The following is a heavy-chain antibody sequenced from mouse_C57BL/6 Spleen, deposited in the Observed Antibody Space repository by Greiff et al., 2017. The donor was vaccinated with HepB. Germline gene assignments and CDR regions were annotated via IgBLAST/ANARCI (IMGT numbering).Heavy chain of an antibody. D-gene: IGHD3-2*02. CDR3: ARRQLRLRDYAMDY. V-gene: IGHV1-81*01. Sequence: VKLQQSGAELARPGASVKLSCKASGYTFTSYGISWVKQRTGQGLEWIGEIYPRSGNTYYNEKFKGKATLTADKSSSTAYMELRSLTSEDSAVYFCARRQLRLRDYAMDYWGQGTSVTVSS. J-gene: IGHJ4*01. CDR1: GYTFTSYG. CDR2: IYPRSGNT.